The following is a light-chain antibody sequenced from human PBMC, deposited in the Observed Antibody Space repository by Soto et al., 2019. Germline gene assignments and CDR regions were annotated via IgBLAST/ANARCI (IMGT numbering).Light chain of an antibody. Sequence: DIQMTQSPSSLSASVGDRVAITCRASQSLSSYLNWYQQKPGKAPKLLIYAASSLQSGVPSRFSGSGSGTDFTLTISSLQPEDFATYYCQQSYSTPPLTFGGGTKVEIK. V-gene: IGKV1-39*01. CDR3: QQSYSTPPLT. J-gene: IGKJ4*01. CDR1: QSLSSY. CDR2: AAS.